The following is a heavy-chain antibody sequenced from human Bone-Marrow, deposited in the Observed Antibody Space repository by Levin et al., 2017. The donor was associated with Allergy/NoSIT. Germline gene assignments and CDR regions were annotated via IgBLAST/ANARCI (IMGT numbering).Heavy chain of an antibody. Sequence: SETLSLTCLVSGGSNSNYYWSWIRQPAGKGLEWIGNIFTTGSTNYNLSLKNRVTMSMGPSKNQFSLNLPSVTAADTAVYYCASGGNWFDPWGQGTPVTVSS. V-gene: IGHV4-4*07. CDR1: GGSNSNYY. CDR3: ASGGNWFDP. J-gene: IGHJ5*02. CDR2: IFTTGST. D-gene: IGHD3-16*01.